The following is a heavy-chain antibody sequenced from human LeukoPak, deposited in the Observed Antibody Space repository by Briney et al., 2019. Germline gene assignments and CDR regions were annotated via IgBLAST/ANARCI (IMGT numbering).Heavy chain of an antibody. CDR2: IIDSGDIT. CDR1: GFTFSSYA. CDR3: ARGGSAYDSSGYYYV. J-gene: IGHJ4*02. D-gene: IGHD3-22*01. Sequence: PGGSLRLSCEASGFTFSSYAMSWVRQAPGKGLEWVSGIIDSGDITYYANSVKGRFTISRDNAKNSLYLQMNSLRAEDTAVYYCARGGSAYDSSGYYYVWGQGTLVTVSS. V-gene: IGHV3-23*01.